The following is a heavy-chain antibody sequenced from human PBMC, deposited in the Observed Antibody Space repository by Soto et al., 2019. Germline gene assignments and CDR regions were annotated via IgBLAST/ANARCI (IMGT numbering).Heavy chain of an antibody. CDR3: ARGRVDYDILTGYYYYGMDV. D-gene: IGHD3-9*01. V-gene: IGHV1-8*01. J-gene: IGHJ6*02. CDR2: MNPNSGNT. CDR1: GYTFTSYD. Sequence: ASVKVSCKASGYTFTSYDINWVRQATGQGLEWMGWMNPNSGNTGYAQKFQGRVTMTRNTSISTAYMELSSLRSEDTAVYYCARGRVDYDILTGYYYYGMDVWGQGTTVTVSS.